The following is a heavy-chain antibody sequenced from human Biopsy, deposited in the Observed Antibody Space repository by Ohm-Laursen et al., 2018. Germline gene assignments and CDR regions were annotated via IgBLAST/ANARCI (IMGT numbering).Heavy chain of an antibody. V-gene: IGHV4-31*03. CDR1: VVSINGGRYY. J-gene: IGHJ4*02. D-gene: IGHD5-12*01. Sequence: TLSLTCTVSVVSINGGRYYWNSIRHHPGKGLEWIGNIFYSANTYYNPSLKSRVTISVDTSKNQFSLKLSSVTAADTAVYYCARLGSGDYCPTFFDFWGQGALVTVSS. CDR2: IFYSANT. CDR3: ARLGSGDYCPTFFDF.